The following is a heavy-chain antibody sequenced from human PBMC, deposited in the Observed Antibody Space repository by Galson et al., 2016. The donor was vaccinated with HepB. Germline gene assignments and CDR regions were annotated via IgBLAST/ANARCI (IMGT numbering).Heavy chain of an antibody. CDR2: ISYDGTNT. V-gene: IGHV3-30*18. Sequence: SLRLSCAASGFTFSAFGMHWVRQAPGKGLEWVASISYDGTNTYYADSVKGRFTISRDNSKNTVYLQINSLRAEDTAVYYCAKAPLVGCCSSAICSFCAFWGQGTLVTVSS. CDR3: AKAPLVGCCSSAICSFCAF. CDR1: GFTFSAFG. D-gene: IGHD2-2*01. J-gene: IGHJ4*02.